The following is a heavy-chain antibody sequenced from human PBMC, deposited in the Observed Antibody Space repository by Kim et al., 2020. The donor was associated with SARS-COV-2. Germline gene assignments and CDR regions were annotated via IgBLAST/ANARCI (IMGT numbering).Heavy chain of an antibody. CDR3: AREVLEAYGDPFNWFDP. V-gene: IGHV1-69*04. J-gene: IGHJ5*02. Sequence: FQGRVTITADKSTSTAYMELSSLRSEDTAVYYCAREVLEAYGDPFNWFDPWGQGTLVTVSS. D-gene: IGHD4-17*01.